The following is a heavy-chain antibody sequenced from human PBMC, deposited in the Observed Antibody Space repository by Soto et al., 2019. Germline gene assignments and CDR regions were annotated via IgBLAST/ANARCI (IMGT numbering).Heavy chain of an antibody. J-gene: IGHJ4*02. V-gene: IGHV3-30*18. CDR3: AKDLAPSTQRAY. D-gene: IGHD2-2*01. Sequence: GGSLRLSCAASGFTFSSYGMHWVRQAPGKGLEWVAVISYDGSNKYYADSVKGRFTISRDNSKNTLYLQMNSLRAEDTAVYYCAKDLAPSTQRAYWGQGTLVTVSS. CDR1: GFTFSSYG. CDR2: ISYDGSNK.